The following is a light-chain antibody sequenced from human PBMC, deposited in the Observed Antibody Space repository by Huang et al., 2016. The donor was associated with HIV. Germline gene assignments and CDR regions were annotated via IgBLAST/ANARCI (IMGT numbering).Light chain of an antibody. CDR2: GAS. J-gene: IGKJ1*01. CDR1: QSVDIN. Sequence: EIVMTHSPATLSVSPGERATLSCRASQSVDINLAWYQQEVGQPPRLLVYGASTRATGIPTRFSGSGSGTEFNLTISSLQSEDFAVYYCQQYNPWPPWTFGQGTRVEIK. CDR3: QQYNPWPPWT. V-gene: IGKV3-15*01.